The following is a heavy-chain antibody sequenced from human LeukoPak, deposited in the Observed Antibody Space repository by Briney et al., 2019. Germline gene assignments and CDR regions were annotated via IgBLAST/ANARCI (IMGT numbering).Heavy chain of an antibody. V-gene: IGHV4-59*12. CDR1: GGSISSYY. D-gene: IGHD6-13*01. J-gene: IGHJ5*02. Sequence: SETLSLTCTVSGGSISSYYWSWIRQPPGKGLEWIGYIYYSGSTYYNPSLKSRVTISVDTSKNQFSLKLSSVTAADTAVYYCARRRLAAGNLNWFDPWGQGTLVTVSS. CDR2: IYYSGST. CDR3: ARRRLAAGNLNWFDP.